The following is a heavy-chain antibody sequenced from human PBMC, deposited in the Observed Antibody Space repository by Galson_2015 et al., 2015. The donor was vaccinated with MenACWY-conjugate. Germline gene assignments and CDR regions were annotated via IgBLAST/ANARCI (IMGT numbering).Heavy chain of an antibody. Sequence: SVKVSCKASGYTFTSYGISWVRQAPGQGLEWMGWISAYNGNTNYAQKLQGRVTMTTDTSTSTAYMELRSLRSDDTAVYYCATSTEGGIAAAGAYWGQGTLVTVSS. V-gene: IGHV1-18*01. CDR2: ISAYNGNT. J-gene: IGHJ4*02. CDR1: GYTFTSYG. CDR3: ATSTEGGIAAAGAY. D-gene: IGHD6-13*01.